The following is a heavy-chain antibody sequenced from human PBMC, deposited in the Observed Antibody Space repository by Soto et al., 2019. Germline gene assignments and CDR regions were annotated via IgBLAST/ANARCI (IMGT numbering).Heavy chain of an antibody. CDR3: AREVSGSYDL. CDR1: GFTFSDYY. Sequence: QVQLVESGGGLVKPGGSLRLSCAASGFTFSDYYRSWIRQAPGKGLEWLSYISSGSDYITYANSVRGRFTISRDNAKNSLYLQMNSLRAEDTAVYYCAREVSGSYDLWGQGTLVTVSS. D-gene: IGHD1-26*01. CDR2: ISSGSDYI. J-gene: IGHJ4*02. V-gene: IGHV3-11*06.